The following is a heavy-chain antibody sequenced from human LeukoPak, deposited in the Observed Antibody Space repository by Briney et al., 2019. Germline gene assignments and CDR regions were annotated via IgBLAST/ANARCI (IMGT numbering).Heavy chain of an antibody. D-gene: IGHD3-16*01. V-gene: IGHV3-7*01. Sequence: PGGSLGLSCAASGFTFRSYWMSWVRQAPGKGLEWVANIKQDGSEKYYVDSVKGRFTISRDNAKNSLFLQMNSLRAEDTAVYYCARDSRGVFDYWGQGTLVTVSS. CDR3: ARDSRGVFDY. J-gene: IGHJ4*02. CDR1: GFTFRSYW. CDR2: IKQDGSEK.